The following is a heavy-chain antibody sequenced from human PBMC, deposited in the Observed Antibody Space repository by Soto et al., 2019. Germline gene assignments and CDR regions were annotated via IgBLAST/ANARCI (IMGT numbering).Heavy chain of an antibody. CDR3: ARDHEGKDY. Sequence: EVQLVESGGGLVQPGGSLRLSCAASGFPFRSFGMSWVGRVPGKGLEWVANINEDGSENYHVDSVKGRFTISRDNAKNTLYLQMNGLRAEDTGVYYCARDHEGKDYWGQGTLVTVSS. D-gene: IGHD3-10*01. V-gene: IGHV3-7*01. J-gene: IGHJ4*02. CDR2: INEDGSEN. CDR1: GFPFRSFG.